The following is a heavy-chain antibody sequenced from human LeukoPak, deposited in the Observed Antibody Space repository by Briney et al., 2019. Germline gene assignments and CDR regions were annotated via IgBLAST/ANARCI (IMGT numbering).Heavy chain of an antibody. V-gene: IGHV1-2*02. CDR2: INPNSGGT. D-gene: IGHD1-26*01. J-gene: IGHJ4*02. CDR3: ATRRDQWELLYLDY. CDR1: GYTFTGYY. Sequence: ASVKVSCKASGYTFTGYYMHWVRQAPGQGLEWMGWINPNSGGTNYAQKFQGRVTMTRDTSISTAYMELSRLRSEDTAVYYCATRRDQWELLYLDYWGQGTLVTVSS.